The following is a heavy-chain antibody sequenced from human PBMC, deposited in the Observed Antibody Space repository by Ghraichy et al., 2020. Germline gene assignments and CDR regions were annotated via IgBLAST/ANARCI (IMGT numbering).Heavy chain of an antibody. D-gene: IGHD2-2*02. CDR3: ARVGCTNNSCYTGPYNWFDP. V-gene: IGHV4-30-2*01. CDR1: GGSISSGGYS. J-gene: IGHJ5*02. Sequence: SETLSLTCAVSGGSISSGGYSWSWIRQPPGKGLEWLAYIYHSGNTYYNPSLKSRVTISLDTSKNQFSLKLTSVTAADTAVYYCARVGCTNNSCYTGPYNWFDPWGQGTLVTVFS. CDR2: IYHSGNT.